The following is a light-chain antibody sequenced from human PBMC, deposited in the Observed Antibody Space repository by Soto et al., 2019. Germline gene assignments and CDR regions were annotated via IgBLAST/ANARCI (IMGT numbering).Light chain of an antibody. CDR3: SSYAGSNNIYV. Sequence: QSALTQPPSASGSPGQSVTISCTGTSSDVGGYNYVSWYQQLPGKAPKLMIFEVSKRPSGVPDRFSGSKSGNTASLTVSGLQAEDEADYYCSSYAGSNNIYVFGTGTKLTV. CDR2: EVS. J-gene: IGLJ1*01. CDR1: SSDVGGYNY. V-gene: IGLV2-8*01.